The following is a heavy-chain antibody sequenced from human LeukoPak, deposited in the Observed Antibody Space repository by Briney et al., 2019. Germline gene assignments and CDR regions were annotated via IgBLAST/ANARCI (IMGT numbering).Heavy chain of an antibody. CDR2: IYHSGST. CDR1: GGSISSGDYY. Sequence: NPSETLSLTCTVSGGSISSGDYYWSWIRQHPGKGLEWIGYIYHSGSTYYNPPLKSRATISLDTSKNQFSLKLSSVIPADTAVYYCARETGGGDSYGVWGQGTLVTVSS. CDR3: ARETGGGDSYGV. J-gene: IGHJ4*02. D-gene: IGHD5-18*01. V-gene: IGHV4-31*03.